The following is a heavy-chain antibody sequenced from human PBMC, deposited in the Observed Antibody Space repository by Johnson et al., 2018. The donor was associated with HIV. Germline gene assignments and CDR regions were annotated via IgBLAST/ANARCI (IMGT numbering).Heavy chain of an antibody. J-gene: IGHJ3*02. CDR3: AKDQYCGGDCYPDAFDI. V-gene: IGHV3-30*18. Sequence: QMLLVESGGGLVQPGGSLRLSCAASGFSFTNAWMSWVRQAPGKGLEWVAVISYDGGNKYYADSVKGRFTISRDNSKNTLYLQMNSLRAEDTAVYYCAKDQYCGGDCYPDAFDIWGKGTMVTVSS. CDR2: ISYDGGNK. CDR1: GFSFTNAW. D-gene: IGHD2-21*02.